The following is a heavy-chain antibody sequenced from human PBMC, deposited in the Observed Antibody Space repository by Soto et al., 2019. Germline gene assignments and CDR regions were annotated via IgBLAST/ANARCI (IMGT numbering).Heavy chain of an antibody. CDR1: GYTFINYG. D-gene: IGHD6-13*01. V-gene: IGHV1-18*01. CDR2: ISDYNGNT. CDR3: ASDRITSADYFDY. Sequence: QVQLVQSGAEVKKPGASVMVSCKASGYTFINYGISWVRQAPGQGPEWMGWISDYNGNTSYAQNLQGRVTLTTDTSTSTAYMELRSLRSDGTAVYYCASDRITSADYFDYWVQGTLVTVSS. J-gene: IGHJ4*02.